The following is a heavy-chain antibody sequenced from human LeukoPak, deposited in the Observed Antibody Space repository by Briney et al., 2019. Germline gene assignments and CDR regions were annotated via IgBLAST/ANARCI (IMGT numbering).Heavy chain of an antibody. Sequence: SVKVSCKASGGTFSSYAISWVRQAPGQGLEWMGRIIPIFGIANYAQKFQGRVTITADKSTSTAYMELSSLRSEDTAVYYCARAVGATSGFDYWGQGTLVTVSS. D-gene: IGHD1-26*01. CDR3: ARAVGATSGFDY. V-gene: IGHV1-69*04. CDR2: IIPIFGIA. CDR1: GGTFSSYA. J-gene: IGHJ4*02.